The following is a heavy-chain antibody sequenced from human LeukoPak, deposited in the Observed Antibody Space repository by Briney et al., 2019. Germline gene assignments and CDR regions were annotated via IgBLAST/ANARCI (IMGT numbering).Heavy chain of an antibody. CDR1: GGSISSDY. Sequence: SETLSLTCTVSGGSISSDYWSWIRQPPGEGLEWVGYIYYSGSTNNNPSLKSRVTISVDTSKNQFSLKVSSVTAADTAVYYCANVPIAVAGTSEGYWGQGIRVTVSS. V-gene: IGHV4-59*01. CDR3: ANVPIAVAGTSEGY. CDR2: IYYSGST. J-gene: IGHJ4*02. D-gene: IGHD6-19*01.